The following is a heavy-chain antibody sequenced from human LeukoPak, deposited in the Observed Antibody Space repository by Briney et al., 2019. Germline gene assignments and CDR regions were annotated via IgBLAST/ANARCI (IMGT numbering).Heavy chain of an antibody. CDR2: IYYSGST. CDR1: GGSISSSSYH. D-gene: IGHD3-22*01. CDR3: ARLRYYDSSGYLYYFDY. V-gene: IGHV4-39*01. Sequence: SETLSLTCTVSGGSISSSSYHWGWIRQPPGKGLEWIGSIYYSGSTYYNPSLKSRVTISVDTSKNQFSLKLSSVTAADTAVYYCARLRYYDSSGYLYYFDYWGQGTLVTVSS. J-gene: IGHJ4*02.